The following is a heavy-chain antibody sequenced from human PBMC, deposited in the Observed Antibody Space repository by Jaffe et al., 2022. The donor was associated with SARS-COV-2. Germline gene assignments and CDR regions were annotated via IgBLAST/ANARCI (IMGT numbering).Heavy chain of an antibody. CDR3: ARSGSPNQHNWFDP. V-gene: IGHV4-39*02. CDR2: IYYSGIT. Sequence: QLQLQESGPGLLKPSETLSLICTVSGGSINIPSYYWGWIRQSPGRGLEWIGSIYYSGITYDNPSLRSRVTISLDTSKNHFSLRLTSVTAADTAVYFCARSGSPNQHNWFDPWGQGTLVTVSS. D-gene: IGHD3-10*01. J-gene: IGHJ5*02. CDR1: GGSINIPSYY.